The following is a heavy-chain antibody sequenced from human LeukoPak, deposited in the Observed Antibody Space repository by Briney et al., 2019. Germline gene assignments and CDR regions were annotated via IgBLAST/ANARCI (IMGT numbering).Heavy chain of an antibody. J-gene: IGHJ4*02. CDR3: ARDCGTSGCDF. D-gene: IGHD5-12*01. V-gene: IGHV3-74*01. Sequence: QPGRSLRLSCAASGFTLSDYWMHWVRQAPGKGLVWVSRISTDGSSTTNADSVKGRFTISRDNAKNMVYLQMNSLRVEDTAVYYCARDCGTSGCDFWGQGTLVTVSS. CDR1: GFTLSDYW. CDR2: ISTDGSST.